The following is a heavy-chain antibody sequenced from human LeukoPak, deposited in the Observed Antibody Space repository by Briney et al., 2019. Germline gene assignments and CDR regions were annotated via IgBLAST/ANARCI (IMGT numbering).Heavy chain of an antibody. D-gene: IGHD1-26*01. J-gene: IGHJ4*02. CDR2: IKQDGGEK. Sequence: GGSLRLSCATSGFPFSSFWMSWVRQGPGKGPEWVANIKQDGGEKYYVDSVKGRFTISRDNSKNTLYLQMNSLRAEDTAVYYCARAPTETVGATTPFDYWGQGTLVTVSS. V-gene: IGHV3-7*01. CDR3: ARAPTETVGATTPFDY. CDR1: GFPFSSFW.